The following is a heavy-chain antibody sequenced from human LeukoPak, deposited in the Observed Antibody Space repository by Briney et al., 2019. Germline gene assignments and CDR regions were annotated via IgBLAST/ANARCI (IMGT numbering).Heavy chain of an antibody. CDR3: ARVLHAVMEV. CDR2: IYYSGGT. CDR1: GGSISSYY. J-gene: IGHJ6*04. V-gene: IGHV4-59*01. Sequence: SETLSLTCTVSGGSISSYYWSWIRQPPGKGLEWIGYIYYSGGTNYNPSLKSRVTISVDTSKNQFSLKLSSVTAADTAVYYCARVLHAVMEVWGKGTTVTVSS.